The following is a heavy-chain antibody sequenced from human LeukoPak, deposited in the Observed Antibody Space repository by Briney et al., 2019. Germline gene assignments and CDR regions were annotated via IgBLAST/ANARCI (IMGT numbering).Heavy chain of an antibody. CDR1: GYTFTSYY. J-gene: IGHJ4*02. Sequence: GASVKDSCKASGYTFTSYYMHWVRQAPGQGLEWMGIISPSGGSTSYAQKFQGRVTMTRDTSTSTVYMELSSLRSEDTAVYYCAVDYYDSSGYYYWGQGTLVTVSS. CDR2: ISPSGGST. D-gene: IGHD3-22*01. V-gene: IGHV1-46*01. CDR3: AVDYYDSSGYYY.